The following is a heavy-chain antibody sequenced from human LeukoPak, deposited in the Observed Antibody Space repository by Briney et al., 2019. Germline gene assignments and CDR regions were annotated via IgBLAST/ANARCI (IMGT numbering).Heavy chain of an antibody. V-gene: IGHV3-21*01. CDR3: ARGYCGGDCYGD. J-gene: IGHJ1*01. Sequence: GGSLRLSCAASGFTFDTYWMSWVRQAPGKGLEYVSSISGSSRHIYYADSVKGRFTISRDNTKSSLYLQMNSLRVEDMAVYYCARGYCGGDCYGDWGQGTLVTVSS. D-gene: IGHD2-21*02. CDR2: ISGSSRHI. CDR1: GFTFDTYW.